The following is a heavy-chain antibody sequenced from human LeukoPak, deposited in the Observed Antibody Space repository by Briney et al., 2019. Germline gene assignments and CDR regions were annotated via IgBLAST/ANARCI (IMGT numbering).Heavy chain of an antibody. Sequence: GGSLGLSCAASGFTFSTYAMSWVRQAPGKGLEWVSGITSSGTGTYYADSVKGRFTISRDNSKNTLYLLMNSLRAEDTALYYCAKDGLYQVSQHWGQGTLVTVSS. CDR2: ITSSGTGT. V-gene: IGHV3-23*01. CDR1: GFTFSTYA. CDR3: AKDGLYQVSQH. D-gene: IGHD2-2*01. J-gene: IGHJ1*01.